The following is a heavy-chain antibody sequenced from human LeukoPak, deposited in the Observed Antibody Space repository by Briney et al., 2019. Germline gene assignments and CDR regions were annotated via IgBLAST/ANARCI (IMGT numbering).Heavy chain of an antibody. J-gene: IGHJ6*02. CDR3: ARDGWFGMDV. V-gene: IGHV3-30*09. CDR2: ISYDGSNK. Sequence: GGSLRLSCAASGFTFSSYAMHWVRQAPGKGLEWVAVISYDGSNKYYADSVKGRFAISRDNSKNTLYLQVNSLRAEDTAVYYCARDGWFGMDVWGQGTTVTVSS. D-gene: IGHD6-19*01. CDR1: GFTFSSYA.